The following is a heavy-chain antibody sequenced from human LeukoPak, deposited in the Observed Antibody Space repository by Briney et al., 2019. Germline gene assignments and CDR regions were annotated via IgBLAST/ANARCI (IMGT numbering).Heavy chain of an antibody. V-gene: IGHV4-34*01. CDR3: ATRDEAYYYYGMDV. Sequence: SETLSLTCAVYGGSFSGYYWSWIRQPPGKGLEWIGEINHSGSTNYNPSLKSRVIISVDTSKNQFSLKLSSVTAADTAVYYCATRDEAYYYYGMDVWGQGTTVTVSS. J-gene: IGHJ6*02. CDR1: GGSFSGYY. CDR2: INHSGST.